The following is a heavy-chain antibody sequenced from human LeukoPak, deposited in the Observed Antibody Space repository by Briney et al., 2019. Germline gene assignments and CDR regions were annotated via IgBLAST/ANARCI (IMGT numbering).Heavy chain of an antibody. CDR2: IYSGGST. V-gene: IGHV3-66*01. J-gene: IGHJ4*02. Sequence: GGSLRLSCAASGFTVSSNYMSWVRQAPGKGLEWVSVIYSGGSTYYADSVKGRFTISRDNSKNTLYLQMNSLRAEDTAVYYCAKDAVAVLYYFDYWGQGTLVTVSS. CDR3: AKDAVAVLYYFDY. CDR1: GFTVSSNY. D-gene: IGHD6-19*01.